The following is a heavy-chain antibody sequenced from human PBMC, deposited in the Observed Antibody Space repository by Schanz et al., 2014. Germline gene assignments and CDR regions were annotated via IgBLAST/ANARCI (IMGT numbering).Heavy chain of an antibody. D-gene: IGHD3-10*01. J-gene: IGHJ3*02. CDR1: GFTFSSYA. Sequence: EVQLVASGGGLVKPGGSLRLSCAASGFTFSSYAMSWVRQAPGKGLEWVAAISGSGGNTYYADSMKGRVTISRDNSKNTLYMQMNSLRAEDTAVYYCARGRFAELSAFDIWGQGTMVTVSS. CDR2: ISGSGGNT. CDR3: ARGRFAELSAFDI. V-gene: IGHV3-23*04.